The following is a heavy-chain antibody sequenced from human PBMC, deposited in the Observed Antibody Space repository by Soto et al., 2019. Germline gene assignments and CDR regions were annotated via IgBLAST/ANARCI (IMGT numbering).Heavy chain of an antibody. V-gene: IGHV3-74*01. CDR2: INSDGSST. D-gene: IGHD3-3*01. CDR3: ARETYYDFWSGYHLPINYYYGMDV. J-gene: IGHJ6*02. CDR1: GFTFSSYW. Sequence: PGGSLRLSCAASGFTFSSYWMHWVRQAPGKGLVWVSRINSDGSSTSYADSVKGRFTISRDNAKNTLYLQMNSLRAEDTAVYYCARETYYDFWSGYHLPINYYYGMDVWGQGTTVTVSS.